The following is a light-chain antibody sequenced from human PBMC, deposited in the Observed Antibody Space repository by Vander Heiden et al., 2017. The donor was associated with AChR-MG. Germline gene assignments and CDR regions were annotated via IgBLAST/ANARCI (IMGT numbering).Light chain of an antibody. CDR2: DAS. J-gene: IGKJ4*01. V-gene: IGKV1-33*01. CDR1: QDINNY. Sequence: DIQMTQSPSSLSASVGDRVTITCQASQDINNYLNWYQQKPGTAPKLLIYDASNLETGVPSRFSGSGSGTDFTFTISNLQPEDIATYYCQQYDNLALTFGGGTKMEVK. CDR3: QQYDNLALT.